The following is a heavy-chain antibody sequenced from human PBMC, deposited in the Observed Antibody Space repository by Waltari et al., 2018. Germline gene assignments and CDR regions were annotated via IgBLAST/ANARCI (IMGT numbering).Heavy chain of an antibody. CDR2: IKQDGSEK. CDR3: ARAKGRYCSSTSCYGTFDY. D-gene: IGHD2-2*01. V-gene: IGHV3-7*01. Sequence: EVQLVESGGGLVQPGGSLRLSCAASGFTFSSYWMSWVRQAPGKGLEWVANIKQDGSEKYYVDSVKGRFTISRDNAKNSLYLQMNSLRAEDTAVYYCARAKGRYCSSTSCYGTFDYWGQGTLVTVSS. J-gene: IGHJ4*02. CDR1: GFTFSSYW.